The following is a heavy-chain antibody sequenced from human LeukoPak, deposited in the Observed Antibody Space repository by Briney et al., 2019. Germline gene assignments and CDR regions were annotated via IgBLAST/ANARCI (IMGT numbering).Heavy chain of an antibody. Sequence: GGSLRLFCAASGFTFSNYAMSWVRQALGKGLEWVSSVLIGGKLTYHADSVKGRFIVSRDDSKSTLYLQMHSLRAEDTAVYYCVKRPASSDAYFEEWGRGTLVTVSS. D-gene: IGHD2-2*01. V-gene: IGHV3-23*05. CDR3: VKRPASSDAYFEE. CDR2: VLIGGKLT. J-gene: IGHJ4*02. CDR1: GFTFSNYA.